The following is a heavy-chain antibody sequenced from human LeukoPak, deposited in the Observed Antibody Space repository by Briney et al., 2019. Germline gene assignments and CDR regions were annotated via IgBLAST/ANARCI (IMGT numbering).Heavy chain of an antibody. D-gene: IGHD6-6*01. Sequence: SGGSLRLSCAASGFTFSSNAMNWVRQAPGKGLEWVSAISVSGDNTYYADSVKGRFTISRDNSKNTVYLQMNSLRAEDTAVYYCAKPGGIAARNYFDYWGQGALVTVSS. J-gene: IGHJ4*02. CDR3: AKPGGIAARNYFDY. V-gene: IGHV3-23*01. CDR2: ISVSGDNT. CDR1: GFTFSSNA.